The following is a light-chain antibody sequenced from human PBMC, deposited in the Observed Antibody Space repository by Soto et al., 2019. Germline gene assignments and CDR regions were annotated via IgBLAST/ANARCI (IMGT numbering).Light chain of an antibody. J-gene: IGKJ4*01. Sequence: EIVLTQSPATLSLSPGERATLSCRASQSVSSYLAWYQQKPGQAPRLLIYDASNRATGIPARFSGSGSGTDFTLTISSLEPEDFAVYYCQQSSNWPLTFGGWTKVEIK. CDR1: QSVSSY. CDR3: QQSSNWPLT. V-gene: IGKV3-11*01. CDR2: DAS.